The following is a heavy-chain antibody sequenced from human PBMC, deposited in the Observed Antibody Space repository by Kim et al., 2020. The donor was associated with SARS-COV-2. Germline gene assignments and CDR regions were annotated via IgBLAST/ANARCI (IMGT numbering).Heavy chain of an antibody. J-gene: IGHJ5*02. CDR1: GGSISSYY. Sequence: SETLSLTCTVSGGSISSYYWSWIRQPPGKGLEWIGYIYYSGSTNYNPSLKSRVTISVDTSKNQFSLKLSSVTAADTAVYYCARDFCSSTSCYGGNWFDPWGQGTLLTVSS. V-gene: IGHV4-59*13. CDR3: ARDFCSSTSCYGGNWFDP. D-gene: IGHD2-2*01. CDR2: IYYSGST.